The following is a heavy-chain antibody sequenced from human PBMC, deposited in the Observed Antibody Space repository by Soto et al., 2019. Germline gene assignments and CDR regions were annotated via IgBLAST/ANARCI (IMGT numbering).Heavy chain of an antibody. J-gene: IGHJ6*02. D-gene: IGHD3-9*01. V-gene: IGHV4-38-2*01. CDR3: ATKKPMMGHILTLTFHYYYYGMDV. Sequence: SETLSLTCAVSGYSISSGYYWGWIRQPPGKGLEWIGSIYHSGSTYYNPSLKSRVTISVDTSKNQFSLKLSSVTAADTAVYYCATKKPMMGHILTLTFHYYYYGMDVWGQGTTVTVSS. CDR2: IYHSGST. CDR1: GYSISSGYY.